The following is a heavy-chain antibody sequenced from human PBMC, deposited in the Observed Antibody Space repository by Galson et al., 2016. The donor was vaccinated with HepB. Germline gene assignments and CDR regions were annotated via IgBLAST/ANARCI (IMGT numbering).Heavy chain of an antibody. CDR3: ERERGYLRISIFGVATEGFGMDV. CDR2: IIPGFGTP. D-gene: IGHD3-3*01. CDR1: GGTFSKDA. J-gene: IGHJ6*02. V-gene: IGHV1-69*13. Sequence: SVKVSCKGSGGTFSKDAITWVRQAPGQGLEWMGGIIPGFGTPNYAQKFQGRVTITADESTSTAYMEVRSLRSEDTAVYYCERERGYLRISIFGVATEGFGMDVWGQGTTVTVSS.